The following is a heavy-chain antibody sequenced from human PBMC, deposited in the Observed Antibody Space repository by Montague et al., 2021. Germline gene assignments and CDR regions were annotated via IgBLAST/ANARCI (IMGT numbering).Heavy chain of an antibody. CDR1: GASITSNIYY. V-gene: IGHV4-39*07. D-gene: IGHD6-13*01. J-gene: IGHJ5*02. CDR2: IYYSGNS. Sequence: SETLSLTCTVSGASITSNIYYWGWTRQSPGKGLEWIGSIYYSGNSFYQPSFKSRITMAVDTSKNQFSLKLSSATAADTAIYYCARVFSSWYVGWFDPWGQGTLVTVSS. CDR3: ARVFSSWYVGWFDP.